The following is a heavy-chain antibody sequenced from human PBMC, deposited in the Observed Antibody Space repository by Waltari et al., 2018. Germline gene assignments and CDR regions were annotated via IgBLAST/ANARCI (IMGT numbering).Heavy chain of an antibody. V-gene: IGHV4-59*01. CDR1: GGSFSSYY. D-gene: IGHD3-10*01. CDR2: IYYSGST. CDR3: ARDRNYYGSGSYDY. J-gene: IGHJ4*02. Sequence: VQLQESAPGLVKPSETLSLTCTVSGGSFSSYYWSWVRQPPGKGLEGIGYIYYSGSTNYNPSLKSRVTISVDTSKNQFSLKLSSVTAADTAVYYCARDRNYYGSGSYDYWGQGTLVTVYS.